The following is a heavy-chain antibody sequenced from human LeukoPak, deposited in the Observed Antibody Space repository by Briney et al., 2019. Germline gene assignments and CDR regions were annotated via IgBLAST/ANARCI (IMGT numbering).Heavy chain of an antibody. Sequence: KPSETLSLTCAVYGGSFSGYYWSWIRQPPGKGLEWIGEINHSGSTNYNPSLKSRVTISVATSKNQFSLKLSSVTAADTAVYYCARKERTYYYDSSGYYGYWGQGTLVTVSS. CDR3: ARKERTYYYDSSGYYGY. CDR2: INHSGST. D-gene: IGHD3-22*01. CDR1: GGSFSGYY. J-gene: IGHJ4*02. V-gene: IGHV4-34*01.